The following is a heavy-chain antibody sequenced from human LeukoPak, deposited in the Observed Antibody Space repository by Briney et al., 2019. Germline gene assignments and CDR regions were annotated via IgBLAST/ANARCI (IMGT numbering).Heavy chain of an antibody. V-gene: IGHV3-23*01. D-gene: IGHD2-2*02. Sequence: WGSLRLSCAASGFTFSSYAMSWVRQAPGKGLEWVSAISGSGGSTYYADSVKGRFTISRDNSKNTLYLQMNSLRAEDTAVYYCAKSAYIVPAAIGAFDIWGQGTMVTVSS. CDR1: GFTFSSYA. J-gene: IGHJ3*02. CDR2: ISGSGGST. CDR3: AKSAYIVPAAIGAFDI.